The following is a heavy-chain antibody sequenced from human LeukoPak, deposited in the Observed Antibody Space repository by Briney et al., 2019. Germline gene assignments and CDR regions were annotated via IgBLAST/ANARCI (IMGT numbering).Heavy chain of an antibody. V-gene: IGHV1-69*05. J-gene: IGHJ4*02. CDR1: GGTFSSYA. CDR3: ARDSYGGNSDFDY. CDR2: IIPIFGTA. Sequence: ASVKVSCKASGGTFSSYAISWVRQAPGQGLEWMGGIIPIFGTANYAQKFQGRVTMTRDTSTSTVYMELSSLRSEDTAVYYCARDSYGGNSDFDYWGQGTLVTVSS. D-gene: IGHD4-23*01.